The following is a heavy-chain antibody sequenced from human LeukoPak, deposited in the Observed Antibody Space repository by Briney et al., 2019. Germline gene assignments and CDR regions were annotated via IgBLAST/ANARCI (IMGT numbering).Heavy chain of an antibody. CDR1: KFTFSSYW. CDR3: ARRTYYYGF. V-gene: IGHV3-7*01. J-gene: IGHJ4*02. Sequence: GGSLRLSCAASKFTFSSYWMSWVRQAPGKGLEWVAYMNQLGNEKNYVDSVKGRFTISRDNAKNSLYLQMNSLRAEDTSVYYCARRTYYYGFWGQGTLVTVSS. D-gene: IGHD3-10*01. CDR2: MNQLGNEK.